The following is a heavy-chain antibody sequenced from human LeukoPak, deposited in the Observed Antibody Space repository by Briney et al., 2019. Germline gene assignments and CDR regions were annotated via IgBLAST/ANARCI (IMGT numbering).Heavy chain of an antibody. J-gene: IGHJ4*02. V-gene: IGHV3-11*06. CDR3: ARSIGYYDFWSGYQTD. CDR2: ISSSSSYT. CDR1: GFTFSDYY. D-gene: IGHD3-3*01. Sequence: GGSLRLSCAASGFTFSDYYMSWIRQAPGKGLEWVSYISSSSSYTNYADSVKGRFTISRDNAKNSLYLQMNSLRAEDTAVYYCARSIGYYDFWSGYQTDGGQGTLVTVSS.